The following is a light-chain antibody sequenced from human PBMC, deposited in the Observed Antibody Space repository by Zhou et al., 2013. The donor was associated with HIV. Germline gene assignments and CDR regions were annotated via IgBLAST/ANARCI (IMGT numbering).Light chain of an antibody. CDR3: QQYTNWPRT. V-gene: IGKV3-15*01. CDR2: GAS. CDR1: QSVNSN. J-gene: IGKJ1*01. Sequence: EILMTQSPATLSVSPGERATLSCRASQSVNSNLAWYQQKPGQAPRLLIHGASTRATGFSARFSGSGSGTEFTLTISSLQSEDFAVYYCQQYTNWPRTFGQGTKVEMK.